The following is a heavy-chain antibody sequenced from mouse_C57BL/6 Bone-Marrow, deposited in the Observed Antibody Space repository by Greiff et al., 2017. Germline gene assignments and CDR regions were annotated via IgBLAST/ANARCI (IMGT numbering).Heavy chain of an antibody. J-gene: IGHJ3*01. D-gene: IGHD2-13*01. V-gene: IGHV1-64*01. CDR2: IHPNSGST. CDR3: ARSLYSGGDVSPFDY. CDR1: GYTFTSYW. Sequence: QVQLQQPGAELVKPGASVKLSCKASGYTFTSYWMHWVKQRPGQGLEWIGMIHPNSGSTNYNEKFKSKATLTVDKSSSTAYMQLSSLTSEDSAVFDSARSLYSGGDVSPFDYWGQGTLVTVSA.